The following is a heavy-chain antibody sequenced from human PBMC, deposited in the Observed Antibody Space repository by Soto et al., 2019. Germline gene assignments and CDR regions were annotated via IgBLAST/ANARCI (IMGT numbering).Heavy chain of an antibody. D-gene: IGHD6-19*01. CDR3: GRGRSVTRAVAGHYYYYGMGV. CDR1: GGTFSSYA. CDR2: IIPIFGTA. V-gene: IGHV1-69*06. Sequence: QVQLVQSGAEVKKPGSSVKVSCKASGGTFSSYAISWVRQAPGQGLEWMGGIIPIFGTANYAKTFQGRVTITADKSTCRASMELSSLRSGDTAVYYCGRGRSVTRAVAGHYYYYGMGVWGQGATVTVSS. J-gene: IGHJ6*02.